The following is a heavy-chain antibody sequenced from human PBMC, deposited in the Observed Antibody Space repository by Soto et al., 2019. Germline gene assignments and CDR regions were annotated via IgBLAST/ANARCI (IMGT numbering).Heavy chain of an antibody. CDR1: GFTFSSYA. D-gene: IGHD1-1*01. CDR2: ISYDGSNK. J-gene: IGHJ6*02. CDR3: ARDRLMYNCNDFPYYYSGMDV. Sequence: QVQLVESGGGVVQPGRSLRLSCAASGFTFSSYAMHWVRQAPGKGLEWVAVISYDGSNKYYADYVKGRFTISRDNSKNTLYVQMNSLRSADTAVYYCARDRLMYNCNDFPYYYSGMDVWGQGTTVTVSS. V-gene: IGHV3-30-3*01.